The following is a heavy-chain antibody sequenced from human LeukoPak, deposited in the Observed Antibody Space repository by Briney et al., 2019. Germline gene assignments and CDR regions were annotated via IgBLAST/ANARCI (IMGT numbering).Heavy chain of an antibody. Sequence: SQTLSLTCDISGDSVSSNSGVWNWIRKSPSRGLEWLGRTYYRSKWFNDSAPSVKGRITVTPDTSKNQFSLQLNSVSPEDAGIHYCARGGYHTIWGQGTVVTVSS. CDR3: ARGGYHTI. V-gene: IGHV6-1*01. CDR1: GDSVSSNSGV. D-gene: IGHD3-3*01. J-gene: IGHJ4*02. CDR2: TYYRSKWFN.